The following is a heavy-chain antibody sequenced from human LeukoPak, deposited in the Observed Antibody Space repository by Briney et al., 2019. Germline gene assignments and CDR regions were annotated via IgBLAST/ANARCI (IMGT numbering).Heavy chain of an antibody. J-gene: IGHJ4*02. CDR3: ARDGDYDSSGYYLFDY. CDR1: GFTFSSYG. D-gene: IGHD3-22*01. V-gene: IGHV3-33*01. Sequence: PGGSLRLSCAASGFTFSSYGMHWVRQAPGKGLEWVAVIWYDGSNKYYADSVKGRFTISRDNSKNTLYLQMNSLRAEDTAVYCCARDGDYDSSGYYLFDYWGQGTLVTVSS. CDR2: IWYDGSNK.